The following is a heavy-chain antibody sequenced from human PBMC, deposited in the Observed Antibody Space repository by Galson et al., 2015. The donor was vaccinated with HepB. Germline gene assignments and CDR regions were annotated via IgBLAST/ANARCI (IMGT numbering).Heavy chain of an antibody. J-gene: IGHJ4*02. CDR3: SRELYN. V-gene: IGHV3-48*03. CDR2: ISTSGSNI. D-gene: IGHD2-8*01. Sequence: SLRLSCAVSGLAFSNSDMQWVRQAPGKGLEWLAFISTSGSNIFYADSVKGRFTISRDNAKDSLYLQMNSLRAEDTAVYYCSRELYNWGQGTLVTASS. CDR1: GLAFSNSD.